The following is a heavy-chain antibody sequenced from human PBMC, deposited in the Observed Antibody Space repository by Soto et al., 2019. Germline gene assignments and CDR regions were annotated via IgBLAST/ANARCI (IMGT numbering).Heavy chain of an antibody. CDR3: ARAPHYEILAAIDY. CDR1: GAPVNSDVYY. CDR2: IYESGST. D-gene: IGHD3-9*01. Sequence: QVQLQESGPGLVRPSQTLSLTCTVSGAPVNSDVYYWTRIRQHPEKGLEWIAYIYESGSTYYNPSLERRVSISLDTPNNQFSLNLESVTAADTAIYYCARAPHYEILAAIDYWGQGTLVTVSS. J-gene: IGHJ4*02. V-gene: IGHV4-31*03.